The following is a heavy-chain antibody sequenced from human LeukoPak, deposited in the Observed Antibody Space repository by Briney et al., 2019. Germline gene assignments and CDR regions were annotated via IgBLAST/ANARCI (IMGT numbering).Heavy chain of an antibody. CDR3: TTDIPPGWLVLW. CDR2: IKSKTDGATT. D-gene: IGHD6-19*01. J-gene: IGHJ4*02. CDR1: GLALSDAW. V-gene: IGHV3-15*01. Sequence: PGGSLRLSCAASGLALSDAWMSWVRQAPGKGLEWVGRIKSKTDGATTDYAAPVKGRFTISRDDSKNTLYLQMNSLKTEDTAVYYCTTDIPPGWLVLWWGQGTLVTVSS.